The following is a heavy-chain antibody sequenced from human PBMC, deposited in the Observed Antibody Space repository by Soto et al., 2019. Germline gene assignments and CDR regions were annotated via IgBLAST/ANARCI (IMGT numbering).Heavy chain of an antibody. CDR1: GFTFSSYG. V-gene: IGHV3-33*01. J-gene: IGHJ4*02. CDR2: IWYDGSNK. D-gene: IGHD2-15*01. CDR3: ARDRRVHVVGALGY. Sequence: QVQLVESGGGVVQPGRSLRLSCAASGFTFSSYGMHWVRQAPGKGLEWVAVIWYDGSNKYYADSVKGRFTISRDNSKNTLYLQMNSLRAEDTAVYYCARDRRVHVVGALGYWGQGTLVTVSS.